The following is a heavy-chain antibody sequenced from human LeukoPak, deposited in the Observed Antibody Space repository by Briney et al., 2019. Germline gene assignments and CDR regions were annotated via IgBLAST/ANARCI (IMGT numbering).Heavy chain of an antibody. Sequence: ASVKVSCKASGGTFSSYATSLVRQAPGQGLEWMGGIIPIFGTANYAQKFQGRVTITTDESTSTAYMELSSLRSEDTAVYYCARVCRDGYFDYWGQGTLGTVSS. CDR2: IIPIFGTA. CDR1: GGTFSSYA. J-gene: IGHJ4*02. CDR3: ARVCRDGYFDY. V-gene: IGHV1-69*05. D-gene: IGHD5-24*01.